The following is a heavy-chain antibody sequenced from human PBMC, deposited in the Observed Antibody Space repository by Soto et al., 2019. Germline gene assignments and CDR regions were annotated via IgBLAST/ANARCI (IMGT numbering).Heavy chain of an antibody. J-gene: IGHJ4*02. CDR3: ARSSGWYFFGSVEFDY. Sequence: EVQLVESGGGLVQPGGSLRLSCAASGFTFSSYSMNWVRQAPGKGLEWVSYISSSSSTIYYADSVKGRFTISRDNAKNSLYLQMNSLGDEDTAVYYCARSSGWYFFGSVEFDYWGQGTLVTVSS. CDR1: GFTFSSYS. CDR2: ISSSSSTI. V-gene: IGHV3-48*02. D-gene: IGHD6-19*01.